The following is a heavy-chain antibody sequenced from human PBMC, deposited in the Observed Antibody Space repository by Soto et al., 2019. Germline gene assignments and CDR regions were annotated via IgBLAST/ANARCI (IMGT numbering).Heavy chain of an antibody. CDR2: IYYAGTT. Sequence: QVQLQESGPGLVKPSETLSLTCTVSGGSVTGYYWSWIRQPPGRGLEWIGYIYYAGTTLYTPSLNSRVTISVDRSKKQFSLRINSVTGADTAVYYCARHDAVPTLQHGMVVWGQGTTVTVSS. D-gene: IGHD2-21*02. CDR3: ARHDAVPTLQHGMVV. CDR1: GGSVTGYY. V-gene: IGHV4-59*02. J-gene: IGHJ6*02.